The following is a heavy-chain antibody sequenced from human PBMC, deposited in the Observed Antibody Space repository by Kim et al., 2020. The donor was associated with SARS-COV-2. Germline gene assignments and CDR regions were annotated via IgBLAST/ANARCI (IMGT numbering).Heavy chain of an antibody. V-gene: IGHV4-31*03. CDR1: GGSINSGGYY. Sequence: SETLSLTCTVSGGSINSGGYYWSWIRQHPGKGLEWIGYIHYSVNTYYNPSLKSRVTISVDTSENQFSLKLSSVTAADTAVYYCATEGYCSGGTCPRYFDLWGRGTLVTVSS. J-gene: IGHJ2*01. D-gene: IGHD2-15*01. CDR3: ATEGYCSGGTCPRYFDL. CDR2: IHYSVNT.